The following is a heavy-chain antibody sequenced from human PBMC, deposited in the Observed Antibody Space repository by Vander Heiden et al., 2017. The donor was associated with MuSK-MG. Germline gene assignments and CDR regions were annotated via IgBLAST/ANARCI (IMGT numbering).Heavy chain of an antibody. D-gene: IGHD1-26*01. CDR1: GGTFSSFA. V-gene: IGHV1-69*01. CDR2: IIPIFGTG. CDR3: ERVFGPPPGGSYFFY. Sequence: QVHLVQSGAELKKPGSSLKVSCKASGGTFSSFAISWVRQDPGQGLEWMGGIIPIFGTGNYEQKFQGRVTITADESTSTTYMELRSLRSDDSDVYYCERVFGPPPGGSYFFYWGQGTLVTISS. J-gene: IGHJ4*02.